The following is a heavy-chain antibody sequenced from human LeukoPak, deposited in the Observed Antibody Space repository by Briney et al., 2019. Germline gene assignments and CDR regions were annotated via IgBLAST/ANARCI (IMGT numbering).Heavy chain of an antibody. J-gene: IGHJ3*01. D-gene: IGHD5-12*01. Sequence: PSETLSLTCTVSGGSISSYYWGWIRQPPGKGLEWIGSIYYSGSTYYNPSLKSRVTISVDTSKNQFSLKLSSVTAADTAVYYCARDSGYSAYPRAFDFWGQGTMVTVSS. V-gene: IGHV4-39*07. CDR1: GGSISSYY. CDR2: IYYSGST. CDR3: ARDSGYSAYPRAFDF.